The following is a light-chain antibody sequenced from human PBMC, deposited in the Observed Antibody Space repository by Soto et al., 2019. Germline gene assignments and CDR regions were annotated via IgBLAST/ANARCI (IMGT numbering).Light chain of an antibody. Sequence: EIVLAQSPGTLSLSPGERATLSCRASQSVSSNYLAWYQQKPGQAPRLLIYGASSRATGIPDRFSGSGSGTGFTLTISRLEPEDFAVYYCQQYGSSPRTFGGGTKLEIK. CDR1: QSVSSNY. CDR2: GAS. J-gene: IGKJ4*01. CDR3: QQYGSSPRT. V-gene: IGKV3-20*01.